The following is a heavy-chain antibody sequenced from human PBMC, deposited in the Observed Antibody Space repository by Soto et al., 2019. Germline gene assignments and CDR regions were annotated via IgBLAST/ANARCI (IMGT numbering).Heavy chain of an antibody. Sequence: GASVKVSCKASGGTFSSYAISWVRQAPGQGLEWMGGIIPIFGTANYAQKFQGRVTITADESTSTAYMELSSLRSEDTAVYYCAGTGNDGYAFDIWGQGTMVTVSS. J-gene: IGHJ3*02. CDR2: IIPIFGTA. CDR1: GGTFSSYA. V-gene: IGHV1-69*13. D-gene: IGHD1-1*01. CDR3: AGTGNDGYAFDI.